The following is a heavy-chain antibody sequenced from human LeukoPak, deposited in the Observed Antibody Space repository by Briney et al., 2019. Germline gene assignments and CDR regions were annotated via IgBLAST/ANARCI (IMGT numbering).Heavy chain of an antibody. J-gene: IGHJ4*02. Sequence: GGSLRLSCAASGFTFDDYGMSWVRQAPGKGLEWVSGINWNGGSTGYADSVKGRSTISRDNAKNSLYLQMNSLRAEDTALYYCARKGGPATYFDYWGQGTLVTVSS. CDR2: INWNGGST. CDR3: ARKGGPATYFDY. CDR1: GFTFDDYG. V-gene: IGHV3-20*04. D-gene: IGHD2-2*01.